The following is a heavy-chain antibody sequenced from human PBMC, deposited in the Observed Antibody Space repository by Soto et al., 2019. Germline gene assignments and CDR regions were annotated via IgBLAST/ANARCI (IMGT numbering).Heavy chain of an antibody. CDR1: GDSISDYY. D-gene: IGHD5-18*01. CDR2: MYHSGSA. V-gene: IGHV4-59*01. CDR3: ARVAGYNNGYGYFDY. Sequence: PSETLSLTCTVSGDSISDYYWGWIRQPPGKGLEWIVYMYHSGSANYNPSLKSRVTMSVDTSKKQSSLKLRSATAADTAVYYCARVAGYNNGYGYFDYWGQGALVTVSS. J-gene: IGHJ4*02.